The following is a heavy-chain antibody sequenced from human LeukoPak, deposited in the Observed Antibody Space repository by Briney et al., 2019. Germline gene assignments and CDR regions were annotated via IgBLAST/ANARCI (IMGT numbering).Heavy chain of an antibody. Sequence: SETLSLTCAVYGGSFSGYYWSWIRQPPGKGLEWIGEINHSGSTNYNPSLKSRVTISVDTSKNQFSLKLSSVTAADTAVYYCARVAAGRQIDYWGQGTLVNVSS. CDR3: ARVAAGRQIDY. CDR1: GGSFSGYY. D-gene: IGHD6-13*01. CDR2: INHSGST. V-gene: IGHV4-34*01. J-gene: IGHJ4*02.